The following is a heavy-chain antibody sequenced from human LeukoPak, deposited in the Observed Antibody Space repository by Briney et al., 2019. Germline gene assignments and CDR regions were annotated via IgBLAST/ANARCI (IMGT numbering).Heavy chain of an antibody. CDR2: ISGSAIST. D-gene: IGHD5-24*01. V-gene: IGHV3-23*01. CDR1: GFTFLSYA. J-gene: IGHJ4*02. Sequence: SGGSLRLSCAASGFTFLSYAMSWVRQAPGKGLERVSAISGSAISTYYADSVKGRFTISRDNSKNTVYLQMNSLRAGDTAVYYCAKGSALLDVYNRYYLDNWGQGTLVTVSS. CDR3: AKGSALLDVYNRYYLDN.